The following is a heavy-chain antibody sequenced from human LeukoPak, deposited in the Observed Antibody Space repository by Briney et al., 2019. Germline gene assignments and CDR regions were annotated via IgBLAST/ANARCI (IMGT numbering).Heavy chain of an antibody. J-gene: IGHJ4*02. V-gene: IGHV3-7*04. CDR1: GFIFSSYA. CDR3: TRVGYIDEGIDY. Sequence: GGSLRLSCAASGFIFSSYAMSWVRQAPGKGLEWVANIKQDGSKKSYVDSVKGRFTISRDNAKNSLYLQMNSLRAEDTAIYYCTRVGYIDEGIDYWGQGTLVTVSS. CDR2: IKQDGSKK. D-gene: IGHD5-24*01.